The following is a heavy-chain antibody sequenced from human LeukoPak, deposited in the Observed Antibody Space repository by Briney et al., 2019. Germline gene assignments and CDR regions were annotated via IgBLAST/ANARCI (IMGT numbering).Heavy chain of an antibody. Sequence: GRSLRLSCAASGFTFDDYAMHWVRQAPGKGLAWVSGISWNSGSIGYADSVKGRFTISRDNAKNSLYLQMNSLRAEDMALYYCAKDSSGLRDAFDIWGQGTMVTVSS. CDR2: ISWNSGSI. D-gene: IGHD3-22*01. CDR3: AKDSSGLRDAFDI. V-gene: IGHV3-9*03. J-gene: IGHJ3*02. CDR1: GFTFDDYA.